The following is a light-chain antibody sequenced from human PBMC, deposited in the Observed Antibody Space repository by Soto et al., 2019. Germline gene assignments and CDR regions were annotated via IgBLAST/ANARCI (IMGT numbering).Light chain of an antibody. CDR2: SKN. V-gene: IGLV1-44*01. Sequence: QSALTQPPSASGTPGQRVTISCSGSRSNIGSNTVHWYQQLPGTAPKLLIYSKNHRPSGGAAGSSGPKSGTSAALAISGLQSEDEADYYCAAWDDSLNGYVFETGTKVTVL. J-gene: IGLJ1*01. CDR1: RSNIGSNT. CDR3: AAWDDSLNGYV.